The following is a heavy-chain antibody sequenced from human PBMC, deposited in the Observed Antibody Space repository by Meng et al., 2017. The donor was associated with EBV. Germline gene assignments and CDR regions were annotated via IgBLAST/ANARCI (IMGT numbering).Heavy chain of an antibody. D-gene: IGHD6-19*01. J-gene: IGHJ4*02. CDR1: GHTFTGYH. V-gene: IGHV1-2*06. CDR2: INPNSGGT. Sequence: QGQLVQSGARVKKPGASVKVACKASGHTFTGYHMPWVRQAPGQGLEWKGRINPNSGGTNYAQKFQGRVTMTRDTSISTAYMELSRLRSDDTAVYYCARVGIAVAGTGDYWGQGTLVTVSS. CDR3: ARVGIAVAGTGDY.